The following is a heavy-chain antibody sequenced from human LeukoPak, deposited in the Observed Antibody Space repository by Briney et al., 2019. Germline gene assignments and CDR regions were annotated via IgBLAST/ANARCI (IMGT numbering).Heavy chain of an antibody. V-gene: IGHV4-61*08. J-gene: IGHJ4*02. Sequence: SETLSLTCTVSGVSVSSGANYWNWIRQPPGKGLEWIAYIHHSGSTYVNPSLKSRVTVSLDKSRNQVSLMVTSVTVADTAVYYCARDARDIVGSSTLDSWGQGTLLTVSS. CDR1: GVSVSSGANY. D-gene: IGHD1-26*01. CDR2: IHHSGST. CDR3: ARDARDIVGSSTLDS.